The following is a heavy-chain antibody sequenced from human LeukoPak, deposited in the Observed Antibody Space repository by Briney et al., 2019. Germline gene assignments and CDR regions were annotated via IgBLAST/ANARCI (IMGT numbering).Heavy chain of an antibody. D-gene: IGHD3-22*01. CDR2: ISYDGSNK. CDR3: ARESSGYYIY. J-gene: IGHJ4*02. CDR1: GFTFSSYA. Sequence: GGSLRLSCAASGFTFSSYAMHWVRQAPGKGLEWVAVISYDGSNKYYADSVKGRFTISRDNSKNTLYLQMNSLRAEDTAVYYCARESSGYYIYWGQGTLVTVSS. V-gene: IGHV3-30*04.